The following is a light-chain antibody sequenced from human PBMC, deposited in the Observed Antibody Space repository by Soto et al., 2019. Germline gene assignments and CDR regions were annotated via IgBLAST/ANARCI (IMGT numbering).Light chain of an antibody. V-gene: IGLV2-14*01. CDR3: SSYTSSSTS. J-gene: IGLJ1*01. Sequence: QSALTQPASVSGSPGQSITISCTGTSSDVGGYNYVSWYQQHPGKAPKLMIYDVSNRPSGVSNRFSGSKSGNTASLTISGLQAEDEADYYSSSYTSSSTSFGTGTKVTVL. CDR1: SSDVGGYNY. CDR2: DVS.